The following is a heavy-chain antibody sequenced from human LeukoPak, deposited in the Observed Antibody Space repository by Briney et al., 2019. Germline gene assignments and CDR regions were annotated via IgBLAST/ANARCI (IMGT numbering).Heavy chain of an antibody. CDR3: ARYAPQNYDFWSGQLDY. D-gene: IGHD3-3*01. Sequence: SQTLSLTCTASGGSISSGGYYWSWIRQPPGKGLEWIGYIYHSGSTYYNPSLKSRVTISVDRSKNQFSLKLSSVTAADTAVYYCARYAPQNYDFWSGQLDYWGQGTLVTVSS. J-gene: IGHJ4*02. V-gene: IGHV4-30-2*01. CDR1: GGSISSGGYY. CDR2: IYHSGST.